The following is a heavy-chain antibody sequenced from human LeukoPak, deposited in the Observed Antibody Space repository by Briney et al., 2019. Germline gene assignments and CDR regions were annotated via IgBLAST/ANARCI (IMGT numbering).Heavy chain of an antibody. D-gene: IGHD3-22*01. J-gene: IGHJ4*02. CDR1: GFTFSSYS. CDR2: IKEDGSEK. Sequence: GGSLRLSCAASGFTFSSYSMNWVRQAPGEGLEWVANIKEDGSEKYYVDSVKGRFTISRDNAKNSLYLQMNSLRAEDTAVYYCASAPADGSGYYNFNYWGQGTLVTVSS. V-gene: IGHV3-7*01. CDR3: ASAPADGSGYYNFNY.